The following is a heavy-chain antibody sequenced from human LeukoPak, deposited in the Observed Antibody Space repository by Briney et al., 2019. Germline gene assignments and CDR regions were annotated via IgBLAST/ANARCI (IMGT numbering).Heavy chain of an antibody. CDR3: ASSPPGTEYFHH. V-gene: IGHV4-59*08. CDR1: GDSVSSYY. CDR2: INYSGST. Sequence: SQTLSLTCTVSGDSVSSYYWSWIRQPPGKGLEWIGYINYSGSTNYNPSLKSRVTISGDTSKNQFSLKLSSVTAADTAVYYCASSPPGTEYFHHWGQGTLVTVSS. J-gene: IGHJ1*01.